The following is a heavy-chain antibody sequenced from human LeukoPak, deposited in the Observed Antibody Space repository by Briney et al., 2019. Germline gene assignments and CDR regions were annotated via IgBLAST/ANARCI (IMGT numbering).Heavy chain of an antibody. CDR1: GFTFSSYE. J-gene: IGHJ4*02. V-gene: IGHV3-48*03. CDR3: AREGIMAVAGTFDY. Sequence: GGSLRLSCVASGFTFSSYEMNWVRQAPGKGLEWVSYISSSGSTIYYADSVKGRFTISRDNAKNSLYLRVSSLRAEDTAVYYCAREGIMAVAGTFDYRGQGTLVTVSS. CDR2: ISSSGSTI. D-gene: IGHD6-19*01.